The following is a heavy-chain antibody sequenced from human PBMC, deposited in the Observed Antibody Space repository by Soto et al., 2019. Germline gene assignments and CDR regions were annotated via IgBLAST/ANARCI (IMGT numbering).Heavy chain of an antibody. CDR1: GGSFSGYY. J-gene: IGHJ6*03. CDR3: ARAIGEYYYYMDV. Sequence: SETLSLTCAVYGGSFSGYYWSWIRQPPGKGLEWIGEINHSGSTNYNPSLKSRVTISVDTPKNQFSLKLSSVTAADTAVYYCARAIGEYYYYMDVWGKGTTVTVSS. CDR2: INHSGST. V-gene: IGHV4-34*01. D-gene: IGHD3-10*01.